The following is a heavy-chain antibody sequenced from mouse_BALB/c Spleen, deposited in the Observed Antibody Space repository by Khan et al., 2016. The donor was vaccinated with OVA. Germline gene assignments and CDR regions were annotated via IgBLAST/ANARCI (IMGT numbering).Heavy chain of an antibody. Sequence: EVQLQESGGGLVKPGGSLKLSCAASGFTFSSYTMSWVRQPPEKRLEWVATISSGGDNTYYPDSVKGRFTISRDNAKNNMYLQMSSLRSEDTALXYFARSKSGTFAYWGQGTLVTVAA. CDR1: GFTFSSYT. D-gene: IGHD1-1*02. J-gene: IGHJ3*01. V-gene: IGHV5-9*03. CDR2: ISSGGDNT. CDR3: ARSKSGTFAY.